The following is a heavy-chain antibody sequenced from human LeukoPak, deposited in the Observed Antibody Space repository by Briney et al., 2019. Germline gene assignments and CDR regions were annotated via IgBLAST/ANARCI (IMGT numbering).Heavy chain of an antibody. CDR1: GFTFDDYA. CDR3: AIGTNYYFDY. D-gene: IGHD1-26*01. Sequence: GGSLRRSCAASGFTFDDYAMHWVRQAPGKGLEWVSGISWNSGSIGYADSVKGRFTISRDNAKNSLYLQMNSLRAEDTVLYYCAIGTNYYFDYWGQGTLVTVSS. J-gene: IGHJ4*02. CDR2: ISWNSGSI. V-gene: IGHV3-9*01.